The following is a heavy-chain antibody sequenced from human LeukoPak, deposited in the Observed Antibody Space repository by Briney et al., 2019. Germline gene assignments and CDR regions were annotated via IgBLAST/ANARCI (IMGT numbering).Heavy chain of an antibody. D-gene: IGHD3-16*01. V-gene: IGHV3-30-3*01. Sequence: PGGSLRLSCAASGSTFSSYAMHWVRQAPGKGLEWVALISYDGSNKYYADAVKGRFTISRDNSKNKLYLQMNSLRAEDTAVYYCARELWGSSFDYWGQGTLVTVSS. CDR2: ISYDGSNK. CDR3: ARELWGSSFDY. CDR1: GSTFSSYA. J-gene: IGHJ4*02.